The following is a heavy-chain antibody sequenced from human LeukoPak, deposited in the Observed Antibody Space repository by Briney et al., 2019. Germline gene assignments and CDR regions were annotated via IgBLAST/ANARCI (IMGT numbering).Heavy chain of an antibody. J-gene: IGHJ3*02. CDR2: ISGSGGST. CDR1: GFTFSSYA. CDR3: AEDLTSGATRLAAMGTHAFDI. Sequence: PGGSLRLSCAASGFTFSSYAMSWVRQAPGKGLEWVSAISGSGGSTYYADSVKGRFTISRDNSKNTLYLQMNSLRAEDTAVYYCAEDLTSGATRLAAMGTHAFDIWGQGTMVTVSS. V-gene: IGHV3-23*01. D-gene: IGHD3-16*01.